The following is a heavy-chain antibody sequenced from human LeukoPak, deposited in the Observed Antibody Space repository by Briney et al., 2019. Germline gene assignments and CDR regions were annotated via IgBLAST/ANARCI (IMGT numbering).Heavy chain of an antibody. D-gene: IGHD3-10*01. Sequence: PSGTLSLTCTVSGGSISSYYWSWIRQPPGKGLEWIGYIYYSGSTNYNPSLKSRVTISVDTSKNQFSLKLSSVTAADTAVYYCARSSGSGSYYNRAYFDYWGQGTLVTVSS. V-gene: IGHV4-59*08. CDR1: GGSISSYY. CDR2: IYYSGST. CDR3: ARSSGSGSYYNRAYFDY. J-gene: IGHJ4*02.